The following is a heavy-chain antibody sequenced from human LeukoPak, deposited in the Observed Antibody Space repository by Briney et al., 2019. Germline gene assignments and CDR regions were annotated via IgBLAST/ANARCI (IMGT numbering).Heavy chain of an antibody. CDR3: AREKTGDWRPTPGDNWFDP. CDR2: INPNSGGT. J-gene: IGHJ5*02. V-gene: IGHV1-2*02. Sequence: ASVKVSCKASGYTFTGYYMHWVRQAPGQGLEWMGWINPNSGGTNYAQKFQGRVTMTRDTSISTAYMELSRLRSDDTAVYYCAREKTGDWRPTPGDNWFDPWGQGTLVTVSS. D-gene: IGHD7-27*01. CDR1: GYTFTGYY.